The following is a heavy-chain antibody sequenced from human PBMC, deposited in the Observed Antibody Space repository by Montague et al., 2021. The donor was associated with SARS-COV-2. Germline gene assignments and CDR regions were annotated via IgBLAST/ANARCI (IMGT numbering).Heavy chain of an antibody. CDR3: ARPYCSSSSYYYGMDV. CDR1: GYSFTSYW. D-gene: IGHD2-2*01. Sequence: QSGAEVKKPGESLKISCRGSGYSFTSYWIGWVRQMPGKGLEWMGIIYPGDSDIRYSPSFQGQVTISADKSISTAYLQWSSLKASDTGMYYCARPYCSSSSYYYGMDVWGQGTTVTVSS. V-gene: IGHV5-51*01. J-gene: IGHJ6*02. CDR2: IYPGDSDI.